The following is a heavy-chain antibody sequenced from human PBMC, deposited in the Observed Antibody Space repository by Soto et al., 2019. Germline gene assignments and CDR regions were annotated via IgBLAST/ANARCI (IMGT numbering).Heavy chain of an antibody. Sequence: TSETLSLTCTVSGGSIRNGDYYWGWIRQPPGKGLEWIGYVYYSGTTYSHPSLNSRVSISVDTSENQFSLRLTSVTAADTAVYYCVTVNLVGAAYYFDYWGPGTLVTVSS. D-gene: IGHD1-26*01. V-gene: IGHV4-30-4*01. J-gene: IGHJ4*02. CDR3: VTVNLVGAAYYFDY. CDR2: VYYSGTT. CDR1: GGSIRNGDYY.